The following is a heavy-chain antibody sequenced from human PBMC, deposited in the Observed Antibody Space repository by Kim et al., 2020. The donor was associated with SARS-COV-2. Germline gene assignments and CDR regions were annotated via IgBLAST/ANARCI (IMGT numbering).Heavy chain of an antibody. CDR2: ISYDGSNK. CDR3: ARDPADSSGYFGVNWFDP. V-gene: IGHV3-30*04. D-gene: IGHD3-22*01. Sequence: GGSLRLSCAASGFTFSSYAMHWVRQAPGKGLEWVAVISYDGSNKYYADSVKGRFTISRDNSKNTLYLQMNSLRAEDTAVYYCARDPADSSGYFGVNWFDPWGQGTLVTVSS. J-gene: IGHJ5*02. CDR1: GFTFSSYA.